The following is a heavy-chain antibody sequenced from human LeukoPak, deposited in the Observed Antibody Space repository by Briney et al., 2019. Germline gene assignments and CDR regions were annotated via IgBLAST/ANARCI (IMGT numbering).Heavy chain of an antibody. J-gene: IGHJ4*02. V-gene: IGHV1-2*02. D-gene: IGHD6-13*01. Sequence: ASVKVSCKASGYTFTGYYMHRVRQAPGQGLEWMGWINPNSGGTNYAQKFQGRVTMTRDTSISTAYMELSRLRSDDTAVYYCARDHGGAAALDYWGQGTLVTVSS. CDR3: ARDHGGAAALDY. CDR2: INPNSGGT. CDR1: GYTFTGYY.